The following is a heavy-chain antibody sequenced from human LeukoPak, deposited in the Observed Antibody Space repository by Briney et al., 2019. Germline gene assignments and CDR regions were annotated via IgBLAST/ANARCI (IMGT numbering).Heavy chain of an antibody. CDR1: GGSISSSSYY. V-gene: IGHV4-39*07. Sequence: SETLSLTCTVSGGSISSSSYYWGWIRQPPGKGLEWIGSIYYSGSTYYNPSLKSRVTISVDTSKNQFSLKLSSVTAADTAVYYCARRKIWFGEPFFDYWGQGTLVTVSS. J-gene: IGHJ4*02. D-gene: IGHD3-10*01. CDR3: ARRKIWFGEPFFDY. CDR2: IYYSGST.